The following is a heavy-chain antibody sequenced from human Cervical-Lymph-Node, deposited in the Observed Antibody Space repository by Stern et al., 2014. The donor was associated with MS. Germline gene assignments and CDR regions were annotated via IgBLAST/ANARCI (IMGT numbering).Heavy chain of an antibody. CDR1: GDSISSYTHY. J-gene: IGHJ4*02. D-gene: IGHD2-8*02. Sequence: QLQLQESGPGLVKPSETLSLTCAVSGDSISSYTHYCAWIRQPPGKGLEWIGSVYYSGATYYNPSLKSPVPISVDTSKNPFSLGLNSVTAADTAVYYCAKHACTGAACPFDLWGQGTLVTVSS. CDR2: VYYSGAT. V-gene: IGHV4-39*01. CDR3: AKHACTGAACPFDL.